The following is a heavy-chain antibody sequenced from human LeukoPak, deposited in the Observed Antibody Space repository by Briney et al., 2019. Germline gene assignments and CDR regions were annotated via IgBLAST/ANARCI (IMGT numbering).Heavy chain of an antibody. CDR3: AREWPYGDYQIDP. Sequence: PSETLSPTCTVSGGSISSASYYWSWIRQPAGKGLEWIGRIYTSGSTNYNPSLKSRVTISVDTSKNQFSLKLSSVTAADTAVYYCAREWPYGDYQIDPWGQGTLVTVSS. V-gene: IGHV4-61*02. CDR2: IYTSGST. J-gene: IGHJ5*02. CDR1: GGSISSASYY. D-gene: IGHD4-17*01.